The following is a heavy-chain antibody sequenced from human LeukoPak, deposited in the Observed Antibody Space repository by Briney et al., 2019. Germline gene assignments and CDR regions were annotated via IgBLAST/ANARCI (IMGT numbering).Heavy chain of an antibody. D-gene: IGHD5-24*01. J-gene: IGHJ4*02. CDR2: IYYSGST. CDR1: GGSISSYY. Sequence: SETLSLTCTVSGGSISSYYWGWIRQPPGKGLEWIGSIYYSGSTYYNPSLKSRVTISVDTSKNQFSLKLTSVTAADTAVYYCARERRWLQLRTFDYWGQGTLVTVSS. V-gene: IGHV4-39*07. CDR3: ARERRWLQLRTFDY.